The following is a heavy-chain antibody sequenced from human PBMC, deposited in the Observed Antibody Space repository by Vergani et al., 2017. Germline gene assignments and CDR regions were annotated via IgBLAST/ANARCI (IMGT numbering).Heavy chain of an antibody. CDR2: IYHSGST. J-gene: IGHJ3*02. Sequence: QVQLQESGPGLVKPSETLSLTCAVSGYSISSGYYWGWIRQPPGKGLEWIGSIYHSGSTNYNPSLKSRVTISVDTSKNQFSLKLSSVTAADTAVYYCARELGMATIPYAFDIWGQGTMVTVSS. D-gene: IGHD5-24*01. CDR1: GYSISSGYY. V-gene: IGHV4-38-2*02. CDR3: ARELGMATIPYAFDI.